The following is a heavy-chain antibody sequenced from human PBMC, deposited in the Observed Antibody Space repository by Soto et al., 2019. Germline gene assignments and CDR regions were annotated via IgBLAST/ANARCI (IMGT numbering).Heavy chain of an antibody. J-gene: IGHJ6*02. CDR2: IKGDGSSL. V-gene: IGHV3-74*01. Sequence: EVKVVESGGGLVQPGGSLRLSCAASGFTFTTYWMHWVRQVPGKGLVWVSRIKGDGSSLSYVDSVKGRFTITRDNGEKTGYLQMVSLRADDTVVYYCARGLKNYYGVDVWGQGTKVTV. CDR3: ARGLKNYYGVDV. CDR1: GFTFTTYW.